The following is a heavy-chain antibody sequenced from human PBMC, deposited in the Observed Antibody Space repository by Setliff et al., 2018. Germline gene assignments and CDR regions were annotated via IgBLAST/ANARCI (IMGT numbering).Heavy chain of an antibody. CDR1: GYTFTSYD. CDR2: MNPNSGNT. V-gene: IGHV1-8*01. D-gene: IGHD5-18*01. J-gene: IGHJ3*02. CDR3: ARDLDTAMVTLLDAFDI. Sequence: ASVKVSCKASGYTFTSYDINWVRQATGQGLEWMGWMNPNSGNTGYAQKFQGRVTMTRNTSISTAYMELSSLRSDDTAVYYCARDLDTAMVTLLDAFDIWGQGTMVTVSS.